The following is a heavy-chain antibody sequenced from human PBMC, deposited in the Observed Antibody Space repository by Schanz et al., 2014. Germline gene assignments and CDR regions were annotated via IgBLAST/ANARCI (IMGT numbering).Heavy chain of an antibody. V-gene: IGHV3-11*06. D-gene: IGHD3-3*01. CDR1: GLTFSDYY. CDR3: AKDVDFWSGYYLDY. CDR2: ISSSSSYT. J-gene: IGHJ4*02. Sequence: QVQLVESGGGLVKPGGSLRLSCAASGLTFSDYYMSWIRQAPGKGLEWVSYISSSSSYTNYADSVKGRFTISRDNAKNSLYLQMNSLRAEDTAVYYCAKDVDFWSGYYLDYWGQGTLVTVSS.